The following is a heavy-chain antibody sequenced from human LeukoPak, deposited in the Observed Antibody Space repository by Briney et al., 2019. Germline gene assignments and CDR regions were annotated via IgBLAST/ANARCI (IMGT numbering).Heavy chain of an antibody. CDR1: GGSFSVYY. CDR2: INHSGST. D-gene: IGHD4-17*01. J-gene: IGHJ5*02. V-gene: IGHV4-34*01. CDR3: AGGRLRGARWFDP. Sequence: PSETLSLTCAVYGGSFSVYYWSWIRQPPGKGLEWIGEINHSGSTNYNPSLKSRVTISVDTSKNQFSLKLSSVTAADTAVYYCAGGRLRGARWFDPWGQGTLVTVSS.